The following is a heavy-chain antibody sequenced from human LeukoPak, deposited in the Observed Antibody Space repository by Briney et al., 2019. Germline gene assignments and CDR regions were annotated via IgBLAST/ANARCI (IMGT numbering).Heavy chain of an antibody. CDR2: ISGSGGST. Sequence: PVGSLRLSCAPSGFTSTIYAMSCVRPAPEEGLGCVSAISGSGGSTYYADSVKGQCSISRDNAKNTLYLQMNRLRAEDTVVYYCAKTDGIAAAGVNYWGQGTLVTVSS. J-gene: IGHJ4*02. CDR3: AKTDGIAAAGVNY. V-gene: IGHV3-23*01. D-gene: IGHD6-13*01. CDR1: GFTSTIYA.